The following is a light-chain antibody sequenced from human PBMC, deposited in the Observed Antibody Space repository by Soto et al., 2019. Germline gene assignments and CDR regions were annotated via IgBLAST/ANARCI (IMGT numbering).Light chain of an antibody. CDR1: KLEDKF. Sequence: SYELTQPPSVSVSPGQTATITCSGHKLEDKFSSWYQQKPGQSPVVVIYQDNERPSGIPERFSGSNTGNTAFLTVSGTQPMDEDDYYCQAWDSGTAIFGGGTKLTVL. J-gene: IGLJ2*01. CDR3: QAWDSGTAI. V-gene: IGLV3-1*01. CDR2: QDN.